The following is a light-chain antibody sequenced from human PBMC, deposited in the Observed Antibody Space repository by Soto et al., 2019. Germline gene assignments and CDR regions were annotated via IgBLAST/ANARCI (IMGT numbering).Light chain of an antibody. CDR2: SNN. J-gene: IGLJ2*01. V-gene: IGLV1-44*01. CDR1: NSNIGSNT. Sequence: QSVLTQPPSASGTPGQRVTISCSGSNSNIGSNTVNWYQQLPGTAPKLLIYSNNQRPSGVPDRFSGSKSGTSASLAISGLQYEDEADYYCTAWDDSLNGPLFGGGTKLTVL. CDR3: TAWDDSLNGPL.